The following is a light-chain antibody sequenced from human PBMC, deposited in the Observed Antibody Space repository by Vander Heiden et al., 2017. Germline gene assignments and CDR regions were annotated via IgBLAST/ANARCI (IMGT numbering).Light chain of an antibody. Sequence: EIVLTQSAGTLSLSPGERATLSCRASQSVSSTSLAWYQQKPGRAPRLLIYGASSRATGIPDRFSGSGSGTDFTLTISRLEPEDFAVYYCQQYGSYGSSSFTFGGGTKVEIK. CDR3: QQYGSYGSSSFT. CDR2: GAS. V-gene: IGKV3-20*01. CDR1: QSVSSTS. J-gene: IGKJ4*01.